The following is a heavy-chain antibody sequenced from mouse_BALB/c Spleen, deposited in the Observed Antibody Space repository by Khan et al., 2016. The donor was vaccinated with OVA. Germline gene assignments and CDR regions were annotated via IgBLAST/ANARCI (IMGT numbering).Heavy chain of an antibody. CDR1: GYTFTNYG. V-gene: IGHV9-3-1*01. CDR3: ARPPYFSYSLDH. Sequence: QIQLVQSGPEMKKPGETVKISCKASGYTFTNYGVNWVKQSPGKALKWMGWINTFTGEPTYADDFKGRFAFSLETSASTASLQINNLKNEDTATSFCARPPYFSYSLDHWGQGTSVTVSS. D-gene: IGHD2-12*01. CDR2: INTFTGEP. J-gene: IGHJ4*01.